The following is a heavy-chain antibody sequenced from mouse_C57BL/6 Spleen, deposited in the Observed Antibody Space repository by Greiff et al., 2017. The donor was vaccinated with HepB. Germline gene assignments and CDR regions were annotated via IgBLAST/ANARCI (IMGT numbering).Heavy chain of an antibody. CDR2: INPYNGGT. CDR3: ARGCYGSRGFDY. J-gene: IGHJ2*01. CDR1: GYTFTDYY. Sequence: EVQVVESGPVLVKPGASVKMSCKASGYTFTDYYMNWVKQSHGKSLEWIGVINPYNGGTSYNQKFKGKATLTVDKSSSTAYMELNSLTSEDSAVYYCARGCYGSRGFDYWGQGTTLTVSS. V-gene: IGHV1-19*01. D-gene: IGHD1-1*01.